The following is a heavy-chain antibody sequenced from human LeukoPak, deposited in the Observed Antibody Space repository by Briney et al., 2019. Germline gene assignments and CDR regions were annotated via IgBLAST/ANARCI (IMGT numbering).Heavy chain of an antibody. D-gene: IGHD5-12*01. V-gene: IGHV4-39*01. J-gene: IGHJ3*02. CDR2: IYDSGTT. CDR1: RDSTSSSTYY. Sequence: PSETLSLTCTVPRDSTSSSTYYWDWIRQAPGKGLEWIGNIYDSGTTHYNPSLKSRVTISGDTSKNQFSLKLNSVTAADTAIYYCATHRRSGSGGSENAFEIWGQGTMVTVSS. CDR3: ATHRRSGSGGSENAFEI.